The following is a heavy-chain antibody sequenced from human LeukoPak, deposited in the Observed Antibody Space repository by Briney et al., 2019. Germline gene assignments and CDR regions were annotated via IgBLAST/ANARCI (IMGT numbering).Heavy chain of an antibody. Sequence: GSLRLSCAASGFTFSSYGMHWVRQAPGKGLEWVAVISYDGGNKYYADSVKGRFTISRDNSKNTLYLQMNSLRAEDTAVYYCAKEDKYGTYRYNLFDYWGQGTLVTVSS. CDR3: AKEDKYGTYRYNLFDY. V-gene: IGHV3-30*18. D-gene: IGHD3-16*02. CDR1: GFTFSSYG. CDR2: ISYDGGNK. J-gene: IGHJ4*02.